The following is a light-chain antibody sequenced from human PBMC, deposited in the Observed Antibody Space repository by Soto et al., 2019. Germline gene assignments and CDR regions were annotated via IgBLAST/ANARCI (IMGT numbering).Light chain of an antibody. CDR1: SRDVGAYDY. V-gene: IGLV2-14*01. CDR2: GVS. J-gene: IGLJ2*01. Sequence: QSALTQPASVSGSPGQSITISCTGTSRDVGAYDYVSWYQQHPDKAPKLMIYGVSNRPSGVSNRFSGSKSGNTASLTISGLQAEDEADYYCSSYTGSTTLVLFGGGTKLTVL. CDR3: SSYTGSTTLVL.